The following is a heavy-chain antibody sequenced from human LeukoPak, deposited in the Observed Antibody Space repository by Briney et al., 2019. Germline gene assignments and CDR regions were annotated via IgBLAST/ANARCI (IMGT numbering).Heavy chain of an antibody. V-gene: IGHV4-31*03. D-gene: IGHD4-11*01. J-gene: IGHJ6*02. CDR2: IYYSGST. CDR1: GGSISSYY. Sequence: TLSLTCTVSGGSISSYYWSWIRQHPGKGLEWIGYIYYSGSTYYNPSLTSRVTMSVDTSKNQFSLKLSSVTAADTAIYYCARDHTETSSLNFRNYYYYGMDIWGQGTTVIVSS. CDR3: ARDHTETSSLNFRNYYYYGMDI.